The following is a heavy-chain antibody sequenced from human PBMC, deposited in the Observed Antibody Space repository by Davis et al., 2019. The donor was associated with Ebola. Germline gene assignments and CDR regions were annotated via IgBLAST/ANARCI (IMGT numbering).Heavy chain of an antibody. CDR3: ARAGFDEVLDY. J-gene: IGHJ4*02. CDR1: GFIFRTYA. Sequence: PAGSLSLSCAASGFIFRTYAMHWVRQAPGKGLEWVAVVSHSERERFYADSVKGRFTISRDNSENTLYLQMNSLTADDTSVYYCARAGFDEVLDYWGQGTPVTVSS. V-gene: IGHV3-30*04. CDR2: VSHSERER. D-gene: IGHD3-3*01.